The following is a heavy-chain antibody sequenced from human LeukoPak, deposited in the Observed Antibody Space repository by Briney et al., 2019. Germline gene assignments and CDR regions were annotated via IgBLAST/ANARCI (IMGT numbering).Heavy chain of an antibody. CDR1: GDSIRSSY. D-gene: IGHD1-20*01. J-gene: IGHJ4*02. Sequence: PSETLSLTCTVSGDSIRSSYWNWIRQTPGKGLEWIGYISASGNTNYNPSLKGRIIISVDMSKNQFSLKLSSVTAADTAVYYCARLIPGTTGLRKNYFDYWGQGTLVTVSS. CDR3: ARLIPGTTGLRKNYFDY. CDR2: ISASGNT. V-gene: IGHV4-4*09.